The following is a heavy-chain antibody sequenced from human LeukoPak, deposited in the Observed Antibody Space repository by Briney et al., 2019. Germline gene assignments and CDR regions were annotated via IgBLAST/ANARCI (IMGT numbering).Heavy chain of an antibody. D-gene: IGHD3-10*01. V-gene: IGHV3-66*01. CDR2: IYSGGST. CDR3: ARVPGITSTNDY. J-gene: IGHJ4*02. CDR1: GFTVSSNY. Sequence: GGSLRLSCAASGFTVSSNYMSWVRQAPGKGLEWGSVIYSGGSTYYADSVKGRFTISRDNSQNTLYLQMNSLRAEDTAVYYCARVPGITSTNDYWGQGTLVTVSS.